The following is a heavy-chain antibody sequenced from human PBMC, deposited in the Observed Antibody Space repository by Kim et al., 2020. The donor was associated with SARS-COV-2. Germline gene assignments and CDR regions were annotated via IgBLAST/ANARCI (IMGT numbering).Heavy chain of an antibody. V-gene: IGHV4-34*01. D-gene: IGHD3-10*01. CDR3: ARLPLFGAFDI. Sequence: SETLSLTCVVYGGSFSGNYWSWIRQPPGKGLEWIGEINDSGSTDYNPSLKSRVTISVDTSKKVFSLKLSSVTATDTAVYYCARLPLFGAFDIWGQGTIVTVSS. CDR2: INDSGST. J-gene: IGHJ3*02. CDR1: GGSFSGNY.